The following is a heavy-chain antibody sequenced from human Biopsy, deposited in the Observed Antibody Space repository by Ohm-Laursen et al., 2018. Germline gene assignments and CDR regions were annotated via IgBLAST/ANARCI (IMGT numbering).Heavy chain of an antibody. CDR1: DASVKTSGYF. J-gene: IGHJ2*01. CDR2: ISYNERT. Sequence: SQTLSLTCCVSDASVKTSGYFWAWIRQRPGKGLEWIGYISYNERTHYNPSLTSRLAISFDTSNNRISLQLRSVSVADTAVYYCVREPKTGTAEAWYFDLWGRGSPVTVPS. V-gene: IGHV4-31*03. D-gene: IGHD3-9*01. CDR3: VREPKTGTAEAWYFDL.